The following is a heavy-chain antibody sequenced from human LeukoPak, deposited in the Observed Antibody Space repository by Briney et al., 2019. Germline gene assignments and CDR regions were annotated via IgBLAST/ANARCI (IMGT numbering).Heavy chain of an antibody. V-gene: IGHV1-69*13. CDR2: IIPIFGTA. D-gene: IGHD6-13*01. CDR1: GGTFSSYA. Sequence: SVKVSCKASGGTFSSYAISWVRQAPGQGLEWMGGIIPIFGTANYAQKFQGRVTITADESTSTAYMELSSLRSEDTAGYYCARREPGAAAALDYWGQGTLVTVSS. J-gene: IGHJ4*02. CDR3: ARREPGAAAALDY.